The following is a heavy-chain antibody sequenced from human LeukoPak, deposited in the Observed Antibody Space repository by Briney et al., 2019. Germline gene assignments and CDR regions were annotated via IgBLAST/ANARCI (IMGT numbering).Heavy chain of an antibody. J-gene: IGHJ4*02. CDR1: GFTFSSYG. CDR2: ISYDGSNK. D-gene: IGHD3-22*01. V-gene: IGHV3-30*18. CDR3: VKGSGSRGMIEVRPFDY. Sequence: QPGGSLRLSCAASGFTFSSYGMHWVRQAPGKGLEWVAVISYDGSNKYYADSVKGRFTISRDNSKNTLYLQMNSLRAEDTAVYYCVKGSGSRGMIEVRPFDYWGQGTLVTVSS.